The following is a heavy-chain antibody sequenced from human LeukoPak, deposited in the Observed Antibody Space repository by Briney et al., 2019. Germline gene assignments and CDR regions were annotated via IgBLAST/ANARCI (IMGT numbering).Heavy chain of an antibody. Sequence: ASVKVSCKASGYTFTSYGISWVRQAPGQGLEWMGWNSAYNGNTNYAQKLQGRVTMTTDTSTSTAYMELRSLRSDDTAVYYCARDRDDILTGYHETNFDYWGQGTLVTVSS. V-gene: IGHV1-18*01. CDR3: ARDRDDILTGYHETNFDY. J-gene: IGHJ4*02. D-gene: IGHD3-9*01. CDR1: GYTFTSYG. CDR2: NSAYNGNT.